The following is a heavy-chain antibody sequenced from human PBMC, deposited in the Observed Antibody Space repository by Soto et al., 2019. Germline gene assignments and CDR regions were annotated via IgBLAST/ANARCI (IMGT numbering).Heavy chain of an antibody. CDR3: AKDSWEAYYDFWSGYPYYYYGMDV. J-gene: IGHJ6*02. CDR2: ISGSGGST. CDR1: GFTFSSYA. V-gene: IGHV3-23*01. D-gene: IGHD3-3*01. Sequence: EVQLLESGGGLVQPGGSLRLSCAASGFTFSSYAMSWVRQAPGKGLEWVSAISGSGGSTYYADSVKGRFTISRDNSKNTLYLQMNSLRAEDTAVYYCAKDSWEAYYDFWSGYPYYYYGMDVWGQGTTVTVSS.